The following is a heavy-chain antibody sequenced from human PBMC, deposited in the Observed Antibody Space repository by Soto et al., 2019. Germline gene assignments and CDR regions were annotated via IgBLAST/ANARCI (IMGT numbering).Heavy chain of an antibody. CDR2: IYPGDSDT. V-gene: IGHV5-51*01. D-gene: IGHD6-13*01. CDR3: ARTPAAGTYYYGMEV. CDR1: GYSFTSYW. J-gene: IGHJ6*04. Sequence: PGESLKISCKGSGYSFTSYWIGWVRQMPGKGLEWMGIIYPGDSDTRYSPSFQGQATISADKSISTAYLQWSSLKASDTAMHYCARTPAAGTYYYGMEVWGKGTTVTGLL.